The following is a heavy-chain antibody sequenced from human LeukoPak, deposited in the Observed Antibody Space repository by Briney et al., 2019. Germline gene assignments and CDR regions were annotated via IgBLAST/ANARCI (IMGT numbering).Heavy chain of an antibody. Sequence: ASVKVPCKASGNTFTGYYMHWVRQAPGQGLEWMGWINPNSGGTNYAQKFQGRVTMTRDTSISTAYMELSRVRSDDTAVYDCEREARDTYCSSTSCYTNNWFDPWGQGTLVTVSS. CDR3: EREARDTYCSSTSCYTNNWFDP. D-gene: IGHD2-2*02. J-gene: IGHJ5*01. CDR1: GNTFTGYY. V-gene: IGHV1-2*02. CDR2: INPNSGGT.